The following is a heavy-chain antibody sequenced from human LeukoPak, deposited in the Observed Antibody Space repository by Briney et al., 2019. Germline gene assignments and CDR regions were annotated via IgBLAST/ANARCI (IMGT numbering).Heavy chain of an antibody. V-gene: IGHV3-74*01. J-gene: IGHJ4*02. CDR2: INTDGSST. D-gene: IGHD6-19*01. Sequence: GGSLRLSCAASGFTFSNYWMHWVRQAPGKGLVWVSRINTDGSSTSYVDSVKGRFTISRDNAKNSLYLQMNSLRAEDTAVYYCARDRIAVAATETSFDYWGQGTLVTVSS. CDR1: GFTFSNYW. CDR3: ARDRIAVAATETSFDY.